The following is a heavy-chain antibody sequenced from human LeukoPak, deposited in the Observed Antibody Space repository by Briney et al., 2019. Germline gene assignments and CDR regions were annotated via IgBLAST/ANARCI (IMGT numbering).Heavy chain of an antibody. CDR3: ARESPNTSIAAPYYYYYMDV. Sequence: PSETLSLTCTVSGGSISSGGYYWSWIRQPPGKGLEWIGYIYHSGSTYYNPSLKSRVTISVDRFKNQFSLKLSSVTAADTAVYYCARESPNTSIAAPYYYYYMDVWGKGTTVTVSS. CDR2: IYHSGST. J-gene: IGHJ6*03. V-gene: IGHV4-30-2*01. D-gene: IGHD6-6*01. CDR1: GGSISSGGYY.